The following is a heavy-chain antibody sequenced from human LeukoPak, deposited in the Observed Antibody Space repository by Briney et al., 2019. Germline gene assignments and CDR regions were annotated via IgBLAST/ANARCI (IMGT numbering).Heavy chain of an antibody. D-gene: IGHD5-24*01. CDR2: IYYSGST. Sequence: SGTLSLTCTVSGGSISSYYWSWIRQPPGKGLEWIGYIYYSGSTNYNPSLKSRVTISVDTSKNQFSLKLSSVTAADTAVYYCARGVGGYNRKDYYYYGMDVWGQGTTVTVSS. CDR3: ARGVGGYNRKDYYYYGMDV. CDR1: GGSISSYY. J-gene: IGHJ6*02. V-gene: IGHV4-59*01.